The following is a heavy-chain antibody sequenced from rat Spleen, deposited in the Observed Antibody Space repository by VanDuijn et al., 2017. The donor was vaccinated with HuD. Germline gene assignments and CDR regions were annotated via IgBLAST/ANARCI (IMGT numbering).Heavy chain of an antibody. CDR3: ARHAASTEGISHYYWYFDF. Sequence: EVQLVESDGGLVQPGRSLKLSCAASGFTFSDYNMAWVRQAPKKGLEWVATISYGDSFGHSSTYYPDSVKGRFTISRDNAKSTLYLQMDSLRSEDTATYYCARHAASTEGISHYYWYFDFWGPGTMVTVSS. D-gene: IGHD1-11*01. V-gene: IGHV5-7*01. J-gene: IGHJ1*01. CDR2: ISYGDSFGHSST. CDR1: GFTFSDYN.